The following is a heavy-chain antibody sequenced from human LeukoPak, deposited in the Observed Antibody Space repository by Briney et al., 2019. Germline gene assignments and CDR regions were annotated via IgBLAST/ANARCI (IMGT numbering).Heavy chain of an antibody. J-gene: IGHJ4*02. CDR3: AREKATISSGFDY. V-gene: IGHV4-30-4*07. D-gene: IGHD5-24*01. CDR1: GGSISSGSYS. CDR2: FFFSGNT. Sequence: SETLSLTCAVSGGSISSGSYSWSWIRQPPGKGLEWIGYFFFSGNTYYNPSLKSRVTISIDTSKNQFSLNLSSVTAADTAAYYCAREKATISSGFDYWGQGTLVTVSS.